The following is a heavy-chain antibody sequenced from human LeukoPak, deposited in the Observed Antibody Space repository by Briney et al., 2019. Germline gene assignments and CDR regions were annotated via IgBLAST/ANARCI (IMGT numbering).Heavy chain of an antibody. D-gene: IGHD5-24*01. CDR1: GYTFTGYY. CDR2: LNPNSGGT. Sequence: GASVKVSCKASGYTFTGYYMHWVRQAPGQGLEWMGWLNPNSGGTNYAQKFQGRVTMTRDTSISTAYMELSRLRSDDTAVYYRARDTEMATINDYWGQGTLVTVSS. V-gene: IGHV1-2*02. CDR3: ARDTEMATINDY. J-gene: IGHJ4*02.